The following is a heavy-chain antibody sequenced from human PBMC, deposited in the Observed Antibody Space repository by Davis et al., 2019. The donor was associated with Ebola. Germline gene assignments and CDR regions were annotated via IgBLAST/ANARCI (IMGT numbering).Heavy chain of an antibody. CDR3: ARVIISDTVIAYHFDY. J-gene: IGHJ4*02. V-gene: IGHV1-18*01. D-gene: IGHD5-18*01. Sequence: ASVKVSCKASNYSFTNYGICWVRQAPGQGLEWMGWITTYGGNTNYAQKFQGRVTMTTDTSTSTVYMEVRSLTSEDTAMYYCARVIISDTVIAYHFDYWGQGTLVTVSS. CDR1: NYSFTNYG. CDR2: ITTYGGNT.